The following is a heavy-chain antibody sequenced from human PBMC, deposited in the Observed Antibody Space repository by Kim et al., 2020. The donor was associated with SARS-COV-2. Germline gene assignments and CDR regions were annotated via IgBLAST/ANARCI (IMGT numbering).Heavy chain of an antibody. J-gene: IGHJ3*01. Sequence: SGPTLVNPTQTLTLTCTFAGFSLSTSGVGVGWIRQPPGKALEWLALIYWGDDKRYSPSLKSRLTITMDTSKNQVFLTMANMDPADTATYYCAHRRVNQLLRGSGDSFDLWGRGTMVTVSS. CDR1: GFSLSTSGVG. CDR2: IYWGDDK. V-gene: IGHV2-5*02. D-gene: IGHD3-10*01. CDR3: AHRRVNQLLRGSGDSFDL.